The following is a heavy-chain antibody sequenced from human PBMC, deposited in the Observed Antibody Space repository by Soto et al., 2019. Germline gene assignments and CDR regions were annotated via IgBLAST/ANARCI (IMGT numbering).Heavy chain of an antibody. CDR3: AKGYFMIVVYNYDY. CDR2: ISGSGGST. CDR1: GFTFSSYA. D-gene: IGHD3-22*01. V-gene: IGHV3-23*01. Sequence: EVQLLESGGGLVQPGGSLRLSCAASGFTFSSYAMSWVRQAPGKGLEWVSGISGSGGSTYYADSVKGRFTISRDNSKNTLYLQMNSLRAEDTAVYYCAKGYFMIVVYNYDYWGQGTLVTVSS. J-gene: IGHJ4*02.